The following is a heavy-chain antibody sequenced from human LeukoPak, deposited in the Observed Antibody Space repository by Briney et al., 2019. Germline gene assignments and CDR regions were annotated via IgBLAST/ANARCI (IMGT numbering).Heavy chain of an antibody. CDR1: GGSFSGYY. J-gene: IGHJ4*02. D-gene: IGHD1-26*01. CDR2: INHSGST. Sequence: SETLSLTCAVYGGSFSGYYWSWIRQPPGKGLEWIGEINHSGSTNYNPSLKSRVTISVDTSKNQFSLKLSSVTAADTAVYYCARGRGGSYYPYWGQGTLVTVSS. CDR3: ARGRGGSYYPY. V-gene: IGHV4-34*01.